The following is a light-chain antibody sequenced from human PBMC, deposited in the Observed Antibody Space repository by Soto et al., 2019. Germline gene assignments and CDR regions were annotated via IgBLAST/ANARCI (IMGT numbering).Light chain of an antibody. V-gene: IGLV2-18*02. CDR1: SSDVGGYNR. CDR2: EVS. Sequence: QSALTQPPSVSGSPGQSVTISCAGTSSDVGGYNRVSWYQQPPGTAPKLVISEVSNRPSGVPDRFSGSKSANTASLTISGLQAEDEADYYCSSYTGSSTWVFGTVTKLTVL. J-gene: IGLJ1*01. CDR3: SSYTGSSTWV.